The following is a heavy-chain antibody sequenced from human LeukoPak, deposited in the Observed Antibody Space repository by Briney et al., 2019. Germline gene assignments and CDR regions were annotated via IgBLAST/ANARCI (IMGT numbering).Heavy chain of an antibody. V-gene: IGHV3-49*04. CDR1: GFTFSNYA. CDR2: IRSKPYGETA. D-gene: IGHD2-15*01. Sequence: PWGSLRLSCAASGFTFSNYAMSWARQAPGKGLEWVGFIRSKPYGETAEYAASVKGRFAISRDDSKSIAYLQMNSLKTEDTAVYYCTRGRDKGYCSGGSCYGPYYFDYWGQGTLVTVSS. J-gene: IGHJ4*02. CDR3: TRGRDKGYCSGGSCYGPYYFDY.